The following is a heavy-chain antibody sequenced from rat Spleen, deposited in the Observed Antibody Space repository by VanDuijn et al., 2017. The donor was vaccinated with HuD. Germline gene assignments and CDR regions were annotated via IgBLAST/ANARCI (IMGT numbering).Heavy chain of an antibody. D-gene: IGHD1-11*01. V-gene: IGHV2S63*01. CDR2: MWSGGST. CDR1: GFSLTDYN. J-gene: IGHJ4*01. Sequence: EVQLKESGPGLVQPSQTLSLTCTVSGFSLTDYNVHWVRQPPGKGLEWMGVMWSGGSTAYNSALKSRLSINRDTSKSQVFLKMNSLQTEDTAIYYCTRDYYGGPVMDAWGQGASVTVSS. CDR3: TRDYYGGPVMDA.